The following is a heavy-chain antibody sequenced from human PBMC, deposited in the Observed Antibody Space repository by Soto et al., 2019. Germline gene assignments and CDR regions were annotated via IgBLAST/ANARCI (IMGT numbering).Heavy chain of an antibody. CDR1: GFSFSSYA. Sequence: EVQLLESGGGLVQPGGSLRLSCAASGFSFSSYAMSWVRQAPGKGLEWLSSISGSGANTYYVDSVKGRFTVSRDNSKNTLYLQMSSLRGEDTAVYKCAKAAAYHGSASYFPFDDWGLGTRVTVSS. D-gene: IGHD3-10*01. CDR2: ISGSGANT. J-gene: IGHJ4*02. V-gene: IGHV3-23*01. CDR3: AKAAAYHGSASYFPFDD.